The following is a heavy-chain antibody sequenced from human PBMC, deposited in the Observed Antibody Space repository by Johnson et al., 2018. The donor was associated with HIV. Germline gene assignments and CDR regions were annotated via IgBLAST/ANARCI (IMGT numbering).Heavy chain of an antibody. J-gene: IGHJ3*02. V-gene: IGHV3-66*01. CDR2: IGTAGDT. Sequence: VQLVESGGGLVKPGGSLRLSCAASGFTFSNAWMSWVSQAPGKGLEWVSAIGTAGDTYYADSVKGRFTISRDNSKNTLYLQMNSLTAEDTAVYYCARENYDYVWESYRKGGAFDIWGQGTMVTVSS. CDR1: GFTFSNAW. D-gene: IGHD3-16*02. CDR3: ARENYDYVWESYRKGGAFDI.